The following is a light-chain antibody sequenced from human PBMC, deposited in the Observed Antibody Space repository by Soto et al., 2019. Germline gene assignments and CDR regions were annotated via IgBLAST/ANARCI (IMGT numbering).Light chain of an antibody. CDR3: LLNTSSISYV. CDR2: NVN. CDR1: SRDIGGYDF. J-gene: IGLJ1*01. Sequence: QSVLTQPPSASGSPGQAVTISCTGTSRDIGGYDFVSWYQVRPGEAPQLIIYNVNGRPSGVPRRLSGSKSGNTASLTISGLQAEDEADYFCLLNTSSISYVFGTGTKVTVL. V-gene: IGLV2-8*01.